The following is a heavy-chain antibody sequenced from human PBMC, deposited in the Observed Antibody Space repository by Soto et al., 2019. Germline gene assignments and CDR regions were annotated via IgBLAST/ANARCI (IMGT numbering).Heavy chain of an antibody. J-gene: IGHJ4*02. Sequence: GASVKVSCSVFGFTFTSCAMHWVRQAPGKGLEYIASISSEGATTYYADSVKGRFIISRDNSKNTLYLQMSSLRAEDTAVYYCVKDRYVDYWGQGILVTVSS. CDR3: VKDRYVDY. CDR1: GFTFTSCA. V-gene: IGHV3-64D*06. CDR2: ISSEGATT.